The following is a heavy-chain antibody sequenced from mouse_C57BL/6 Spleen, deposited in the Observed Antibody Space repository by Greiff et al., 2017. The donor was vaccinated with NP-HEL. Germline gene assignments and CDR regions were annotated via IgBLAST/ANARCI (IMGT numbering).Heavy chain of an antibody. V-gene: IGHV3-6*01. CDR3: ARNYDYDGWFAY. J-gene: IGHJ3*01. Sequence: EVKLQESGPGLVKPSQSLSLTCSVTGYSITSGYYWNWIRQFPGNKLEWMGYISYDGSNNYNPSLKNRISLTRDTSKNQFFLKLNSVTTEDTATYYCARNYDYDGWFAYWGQGTLVTVSA. D-gene: IGHD2-4*01. CDR2: ISYDGSN. CDR1: GYSITSGYY.